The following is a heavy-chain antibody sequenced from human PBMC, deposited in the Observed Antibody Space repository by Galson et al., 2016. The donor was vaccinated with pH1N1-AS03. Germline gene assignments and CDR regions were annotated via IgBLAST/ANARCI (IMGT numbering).Heavy chain of an antibody. CDR3: ARDAAYYYGMDV. D-gene: IGHD6-25*01. J-gene: IGHJ6*02. CDR2: ISSFYGYT. CDR1: GYTFTNYG. V-gene: IGHV1-18*01. Sequence: SVKVSCKASGYTFTNYGVSWVRQAPGQGLEWMGGISSFYGYTTYAQKLQDRVTMTRDTSTSTAYMELRSLRSDDTAVYFWARDAAYYYGMDVWGQGTTVIVS.